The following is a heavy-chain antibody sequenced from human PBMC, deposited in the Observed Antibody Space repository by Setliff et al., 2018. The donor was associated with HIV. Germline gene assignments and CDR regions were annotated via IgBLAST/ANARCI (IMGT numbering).Heavy chain of an antibody. J-gene: IGHJ4*02. CDR3: AVRRYYDSTGYYDY. CDR2: IYHRGST. V-gene: IGHV4-4*02. Sequence: KPSETLSLTCTVSSGSISGDNWWSWVRQPPGKGLEWIGEIYHRGSTNYNPSLKSRVTISVDKSKSQFSLKLTSVTAADTAVYYCAVRRYYDSTGYYDYWGQGTLVTVSS. D-gene: IGHD3-22*01. CDR1: SGSISGDNW.